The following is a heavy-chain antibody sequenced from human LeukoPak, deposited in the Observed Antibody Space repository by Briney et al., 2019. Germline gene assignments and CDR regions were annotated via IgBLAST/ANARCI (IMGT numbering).Heavy chain of an antibody. V-gene: IGHV3-7*03. CDR1: GFTFSSYW. CDR3: AKDAVAGKIYSAFDI. Sequence: PGGSLRLSCAASGFTFSSYWMSWVRQAPGKGLEWVANIKQDGSEKYYVDSVKGRFTISRDNAKNSLYLQMNSLRAEDTALYYCAKDAVAGKIYSAFDIWGQGTMVTVSS. CDR2: IKQDGSEK. D-gene: IGHD6-19*01. J-gene: IGHJ3*02.